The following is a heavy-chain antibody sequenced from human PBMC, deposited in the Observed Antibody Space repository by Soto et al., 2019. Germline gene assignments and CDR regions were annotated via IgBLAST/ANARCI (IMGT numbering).Heavy chain of an antibody. CDR1: GGSISSGGYY. CDR3: HGSGSYYHYFDY. Sequence: PSETLSLTCTVSGGSISSGGYYWSWIRQHPGKGLEWIGYIYCSGSTYYNPSLKSRVTIPVDTSKTQFSLKLSSVTAADPAVYYCHGSGSYYHYFDYWGQGTLVTVSS. J-gene: IGHJ4*02. D-gene: IGHD3-10*01. V-gene: IGHV4-31*03. CDR2: IYCSGST.